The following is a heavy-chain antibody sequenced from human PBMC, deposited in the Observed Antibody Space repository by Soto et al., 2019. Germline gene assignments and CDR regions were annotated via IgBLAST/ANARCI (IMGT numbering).Heavy chain of an antibody. CDR2: IYYSGST. CDR3: ARARNHDYGDYVGDFDY. V-gene: IGHV4-31*03. Sequence: HSETLSLTCTVSGGSISSGGYYWSWIRQHPGKGLEWIGYIYYSGSTYYNPSLKSRVTISVDTSKNQFSLKLSSVTAADTAVYYCARARNHDYGDYVGDFDYWGQGTLVTVSS. D-gene: IGHD4-17*01. J-gene: IGHJ4*02. CDR1: GGSISSGGYY.